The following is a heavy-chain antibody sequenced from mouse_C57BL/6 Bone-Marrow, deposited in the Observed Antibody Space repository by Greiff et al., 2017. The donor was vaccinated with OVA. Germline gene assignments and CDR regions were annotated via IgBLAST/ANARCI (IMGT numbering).Heavy chain of an antibody. D-gene: IGHD1-3*01. J-gene: IGHJ4*01. CDR2: IYPGNSDT. Sequence: EVQLQQSGTVLARPGASVKMSCKTSGYTFTSYWMHWVKQRPGQGLEWIGAIYPGNSDTSYNQKFKGKAKLTAVTSASTAYMELSSLTNEDSAVYYCARLTFYYYAMDYWGQGTSVTVSS. CDR3: ARLTFYYYAMDY. CDR1: GYTFTSYW. V-gene: IGHV1-5*01.